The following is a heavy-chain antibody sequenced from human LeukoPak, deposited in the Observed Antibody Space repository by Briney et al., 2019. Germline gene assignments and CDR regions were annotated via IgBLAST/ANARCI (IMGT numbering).Heavy chain of an antibody. V-gene: IGHV3-48*04. CDR2: ISSSGSTI. D-gene: IGHD3-22*01. CDR1: GFTFSRYS. CDR3: ARASGYYKTYYYYYYMDV. Sequence: GGSLRLSCAASGFTFSRYSMSWIRQAPGKGLEWVSYISSSGSTIYYADSVKGRFTISRDNSKNSLYLQMNSLRAEDTAVYYCARASGYYKTYYYYYYMDVWGKGTTVTIS. J-gene: IGHJ6*03.